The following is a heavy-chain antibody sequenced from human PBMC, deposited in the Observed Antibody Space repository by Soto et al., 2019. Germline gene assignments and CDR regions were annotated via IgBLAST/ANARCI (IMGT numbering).Heavy chain of an antibody. D-gene: IGHD6-19*01. J-gene: IGHJ5*02. CDR3: AREVGGAVAERWFDP. CDR2: IYHSGST. Sequence: QVQLQESGPGLVKPSGTLSLTCAVSGGSISSSNWWSWVRQPPGKGLEWIGEIYHSGSTNYNPSLKSRVTISVNKSKNQFSLKLSSVTAADTAVYYCAREVGGAVAERWFDPWGQGTLVTVSS. CDR1: GGSISSSNW. V-gene: IGHV4-4*02.